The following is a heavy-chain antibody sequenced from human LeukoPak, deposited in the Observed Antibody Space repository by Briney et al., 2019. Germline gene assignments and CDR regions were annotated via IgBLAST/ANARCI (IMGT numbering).Heavy chain of an antibody. CDR1: GYTFTSYG. V-gene: IGHV1-18*01. J-gene: IGHJ6*02. CDR2: ISGYNGNT. Sequence: ASVKVSCKASGYTFTSYGISWVRQAPGQGLEWMGWISGYNGNTKYAQNFQGRVTMTTDTSTSTAYMELRRLRSDDTAVYYCAREGHYDSSGYSQVSYIYHGMDVWGQGTTVTVSS. D-gene: IGHD3-22*01. CDR3: AREGHYDSSGYSQVSYIYHGMDV.